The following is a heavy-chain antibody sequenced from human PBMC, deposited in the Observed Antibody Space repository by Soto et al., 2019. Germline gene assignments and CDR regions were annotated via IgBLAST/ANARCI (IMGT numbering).Heavy chain of an antibody. V-gene: IGHV1-69*01. D-gene: IGHD3-22*01. J-gene: IGHJ4*02. CDR3: ARGVIYYYHNSGYMRLLYYFDY. CDR1: GGTFSSYA. CDR2: IIPIFGTA. Sequence: QVQLVQSGAEVKKPGSSVKVSCKASGGTFSSYAISWVRQAPGQGLEWMGGIIPIFGTANYAQKFQGRVTINADESTSPAYMELIILRSDGTAVSYCARGVIYYYHNSGYMRLLYYFDYWGQGTLVTVSS.